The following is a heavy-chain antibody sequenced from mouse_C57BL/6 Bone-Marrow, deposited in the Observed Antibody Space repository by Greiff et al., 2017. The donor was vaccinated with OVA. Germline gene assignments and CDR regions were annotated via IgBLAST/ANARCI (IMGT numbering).Heavy chain of an antibody. V-gene: IGHV7-1*01. CDR1: GFTFSDFY. CDR2: SRNKANDYTT. Sequence: EVHLVESGGGLVQSGRSLRLSCATSGFTFSDFYMEWVRQAPGKGLEWIAASRNKANDYTTEYSASVKGRFIVSRDTSQSILYLQMNALRAEDTAIYYCARDALTGTRGFAYWGQGTLVTVSA. D-gene: IGHD4-1*01. CDR3: ARDALTGTRGFAY. J-gene: IGHJ3*01.